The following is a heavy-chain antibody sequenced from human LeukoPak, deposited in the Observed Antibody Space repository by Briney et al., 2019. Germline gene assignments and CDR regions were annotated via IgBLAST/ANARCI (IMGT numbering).Heavy chain of an antibody. Sequence: GGSLRLSCAASGFTFSSYWMHWVRQAPGKGLVWVSRINSDGSSTSYADSVKGRFTISRDNSKNTLYLQMNSLRAEDTAVYYCAKTSSPHYYDSGYWGQGTLVTVSS. V-gene: IGHV3-74*01. J-gene: IGHJ4*02. CDR1: GFTFSSYW. D-gene: IGHD3-22*01. CDR3: AKTSSPHYYDSGY. CDR2: INSDGSST.